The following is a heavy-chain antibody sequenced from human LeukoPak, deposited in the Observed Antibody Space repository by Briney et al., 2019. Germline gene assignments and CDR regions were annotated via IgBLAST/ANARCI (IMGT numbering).Heavy chain of an antibody. CDR3: AGGYCSGGSCHETFDY. J-gene: IGHJ4*02. V-gene: IGHV4-38-2*02. CDR2: IYHSGST. CDR1: GYSISSGYY. D-gene: IGHD2-15*01. Sequence: SETLSLTCSVSGYSISSGYYWGWIRQPPRKGLEWIGSIYHSGSTYYNPSLKSRVTISVDTSKNQFSLKLSSVTAADTAVYYCAGGYCSGGSCHETFDYWGQGTLITVSS.